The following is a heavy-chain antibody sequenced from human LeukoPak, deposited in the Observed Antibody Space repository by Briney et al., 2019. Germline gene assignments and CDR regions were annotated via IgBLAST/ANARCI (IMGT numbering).Heavy chain of an antibody. Sequence: PGGSLRLSCAASGFTFSSYWMSWVRQAPGKGLEWVANIKQDGSEIYYVDSVKGRFTISRDNAKNSLYLQMNSLRAEDTAVYYCARDYTYYDILTGYPYWYFDLWGRGTLVTVSS. J-gene: IGHJ2*01. CDR3: ARDYTYYDILTGYPYWYFDL. CDR2: IKQDGSEI. V-gene: IGHV3-7*01. D-gene: IGHD3-9*01. CDR1: GFTFSSYW.